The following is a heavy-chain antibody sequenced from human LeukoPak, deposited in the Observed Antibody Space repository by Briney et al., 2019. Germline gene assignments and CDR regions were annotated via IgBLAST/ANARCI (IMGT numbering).Heavy chain of an antibody. V-gene: IGHV1-46*01. Sequence: ASVKVSCKASGYTFTSYYMHWVRQAPGQGLEWMGIINPSGGSTSYAQKFQGRVTITRDTSASTAYMELSSLRSEGTAVYYCARGYYDYVWGSYGDDYWGQGTLVTVSS. J-gene: IGHJ4*02. CDR1: GYTFTSYY. D-gene: IGHD3-16*01. CDR3: ARGYYDYVWGSYGDDY. CDR2: INPSGGST.